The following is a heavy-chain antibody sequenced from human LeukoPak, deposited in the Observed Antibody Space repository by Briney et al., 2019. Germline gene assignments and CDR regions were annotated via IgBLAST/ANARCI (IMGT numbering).Heavy chain of an antibody. J-gene: IGHJ5*02. Sequence: GGSLRLSCAASGFTVSSNYMSWVRQAPGKGLEWVSYISSSSSTIYYADSVKGRFTISRDNAKNSLYLQMNSLRAEDTAVYYCAREINSSGYYGRSNWFDPWGQGTLVTVSS. V-gene: IGHV3-48*01. CDR3: AREINSSGYYGRSNWFDP. CDR2: ISSSSSTI. D-gene: IGHD3-22*01. CDR1: GFTVSSNY.